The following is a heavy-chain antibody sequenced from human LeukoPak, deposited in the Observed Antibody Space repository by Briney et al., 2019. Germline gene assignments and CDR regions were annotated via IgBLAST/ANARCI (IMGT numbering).Heavy chain of an antibody. CDR3: ARANIWFGELSLDY. V-gene: IGHV3-23*01. J-gene: IGHJ4*02. CDR2: ISGSGGST. D-gene: IGHD3-10*01. Sequence: GGSLRLSCAASGFTFSSYAMSWVRQAPGKGLEWVSAISGSGGSTYYADSVKGRFTISRDNSKNTLYLQMNSLRAEDTAVYYCARANIWFGELSLDYWGQGTLVTVSS. CDR1: GFTFSSYA.